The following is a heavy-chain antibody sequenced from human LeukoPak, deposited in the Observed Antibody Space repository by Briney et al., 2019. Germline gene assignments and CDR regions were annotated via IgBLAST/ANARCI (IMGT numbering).Heavy chain of an antibody. CDR3: AAQYQPDAFDI. Sequence: ASVKVSCKASGYTFTSYGISWVRQAPGQGREWMGWISAYNGNTNYAQKLQGRVTITTDTSTSTAYMELRSLRSDDTAVYYCAAQYQPDAFDIWGQGTMVTVSS. D-gene: IGHD2-2*01. J-gene: IGHJ3*02. CDR1: GYTFTSYG. V-gene: IGHV1-18*04. CDR2: ISAYNGNT.